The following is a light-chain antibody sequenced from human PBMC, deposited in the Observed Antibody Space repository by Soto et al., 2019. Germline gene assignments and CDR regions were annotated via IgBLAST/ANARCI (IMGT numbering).Light chain of an antibody. CDR3: SSYRASSTTPYV. CDR1: SSDIGGYNY. V-gene: IGLV2-14*03. CDR2: DVS. J-gene: IGLJ1*01. Sequence: QSALTQPASLSGSPGQSITISCTGASSDIGGYNYVSWYQQHPGKAPKLMISDVSKRPSGVSNRFSGSKSGNTASLTISGLQAEDEADYYCSSYRASSTTPYVFGTGTKVTVL.